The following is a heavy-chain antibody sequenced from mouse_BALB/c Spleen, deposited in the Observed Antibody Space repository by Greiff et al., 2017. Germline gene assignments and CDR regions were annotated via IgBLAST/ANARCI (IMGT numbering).Heavy chain of an antibody. CDR2: ISDGGSYT. J-gene: IGHJ3*01. CDR1: GFTFSDYY. Sequence: EVQLVESGGGLVKPGGSLKLSCAASGFTFSDYYMYWVRQTPEKRLEWVATISDGGSYTYYPDRVKGRFTISRDNAKNNLYLQMSSLKSEDTAMYYCARDYYGSSWFAYWGQGTLVTVSA. CDR3: ARDYYGSSWFAY. D-gene: IGHD1-1*01. V-gene: IGHV5-4*02.